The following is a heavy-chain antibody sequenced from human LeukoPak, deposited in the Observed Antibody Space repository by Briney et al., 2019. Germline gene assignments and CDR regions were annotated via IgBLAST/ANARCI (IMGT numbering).Heavy chain of an antibody. D-gene: IGHD3-10*01. J-gene: IGHJ6*02. CDR2: IGSAGDT. Sequence: GGSLRLSCAASGFTFSSYDMHWVRQATGKGLEWVSSIGSAGDTYYPGSVRGRFTISRENAESSLYLQMNSLRAGDTAVYYCARGFAMVRGVPGDYYGMDVWGQGTTVTVSS. CDR3: ARGFAMVRGVPGDYYGMDV. V-gene: IGHV3-13*01. CDR1: GFTFSSYD.